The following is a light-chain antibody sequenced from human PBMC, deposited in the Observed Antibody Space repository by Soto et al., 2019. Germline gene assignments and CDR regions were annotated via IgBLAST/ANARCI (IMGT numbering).Light chain of an antibody. V-gene: IGKV3-20*01. CDR1: QSVSSSY. J-gene: IGKJ5*01. CDR3: QQYGSPFT. CDR2: GAS. Sequence: EIVLTQSPGTLSLSPGERATLSCRASQSVSSSYLAWYQQKPGQAPRLLIYGASSRATGIPDRFSGSGSGTDFTLTISRLEPEDFAVYYCQQYGSPFTFGQGTRWRL.